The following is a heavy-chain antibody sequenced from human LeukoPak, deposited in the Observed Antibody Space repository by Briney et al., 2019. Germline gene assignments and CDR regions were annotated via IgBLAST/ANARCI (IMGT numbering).Heavy chain of an antibody. CDR2: ISSSSSYI. CDR1: GFTFSSYS. Sequence: GGSLRLSCAASGFTFSSYSMSWVRQAPGKGLEWVSSISSSSSYIYYADSVKGRFTISRDNAKNSLYLQMNSLRAEDTAVYYCAMERDMEPFDYWGQGTLVTVSS. J-gene: IGHJ4*02. CDR3: AMERDMEPFDY. V-gene: IGHV3-21*01. D-gene: IGHD1-1*01.